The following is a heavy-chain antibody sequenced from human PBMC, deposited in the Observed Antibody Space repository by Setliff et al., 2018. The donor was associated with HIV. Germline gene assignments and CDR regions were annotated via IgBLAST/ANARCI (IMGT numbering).Heavy chain of an antibody. CDR1: GYTFTSYG. J-gene: IGHJ1*01. CDR2: ISAYNGNT. V-gene: IGHV1-18*01. Sequence: ASVKVSCKASGYTFTSYGISWVRQAPGQGLEWMGWISAYNGNTNYAQKLQGRVTMTTDTSTSTAYMELRSLRSDDTAVYSCARGGMYGYKLPGLVFQHWGQGTLVTVSS. D-gene: IGHD5-12*01. CDR3: ARGGMYGYKLPGLVFQH.